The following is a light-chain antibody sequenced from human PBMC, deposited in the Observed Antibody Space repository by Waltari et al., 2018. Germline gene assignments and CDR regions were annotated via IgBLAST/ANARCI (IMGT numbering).Light chain of an antibody. J-gene: IGLJ2*01. Sequence: NFMLTQPHPVSESPGKTVTISCTRNSGSIGDNYVQWYRKRPGSAPTAVIFDDDQRPSGVPDRFSGSIDRSSNSASLTISGLQTEDEADYFCQSYDDDNHVLFGGGTKLTVL. V-gene: IGLV6-57*03. CDR1: SGSIGDNY. CDR3: QSYDDDNHVL. CDR2: DDD.